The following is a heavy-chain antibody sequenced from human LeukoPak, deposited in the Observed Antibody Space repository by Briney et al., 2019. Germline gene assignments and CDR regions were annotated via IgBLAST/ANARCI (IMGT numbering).Heavy chain of an antibody. CDR2: ISYDGSNK. CDR1: VFTLSSYS. CDR3: ARDGSSGYFPINWFDP. D-gene: IGHD3-22*01. Sequence: GGSLSLSCAASVFTLSSYSLHWVRQPPGKGLEWVGVISYDGSNKYYADSVKGGFTISRHNPQNTLYLQLNSLRAEDTAVYYCARDGSSGYFPINWFDPWGQGTLVTVSS. J-gene: IGHJ5*02. V-gene: IGHV3-30*04.